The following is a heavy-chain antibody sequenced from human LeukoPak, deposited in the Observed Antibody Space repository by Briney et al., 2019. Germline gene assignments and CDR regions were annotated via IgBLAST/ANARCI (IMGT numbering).Heavy chain of an antibody. D-gene: IGHD1-1*01. CDR1: GFTFDKYG. Sequence: GRSLGLSCAASGFTFDKYGMHYIRQAPGKGLEWVAVILEDGRIKKYADSVKDRFTISRDNTNNTLYLQMNRLRAEDTGIYFCAKDRETTASGTFDYWGLGTLVAVSS. V-gene: IGHV3-30*18. J-gene: IGHJ4*02. CDR2: ILEDGRIK. CDR3: AKDRETTASGTFDY.